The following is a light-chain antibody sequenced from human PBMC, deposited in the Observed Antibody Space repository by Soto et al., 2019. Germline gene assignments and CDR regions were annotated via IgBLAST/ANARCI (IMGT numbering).Light chain of an antibody. Sequence: DIQMTQSPSSVSASVGDRVTITCRASQGISSWLAWYQQKPGKAPKLLIYAASSLQSGVPSRFSGSGSGTXXXXXXXXXXXXDFXTXXXXQANSFPLTFGGGTKVEIK. CDR3: XQANSFPLT. CDR2: AAS. CDR1: QGISSW. J-gene: IGKJ4*01. V-gene: IGKV1-12*01.